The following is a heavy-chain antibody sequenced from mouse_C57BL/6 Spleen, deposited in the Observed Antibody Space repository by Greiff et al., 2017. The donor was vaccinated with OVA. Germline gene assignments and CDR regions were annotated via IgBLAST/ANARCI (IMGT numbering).Heavy chain of an antibody. J-gene: IGHJ4*01. CDR3: ARGDNYYGSSYGYYAMDY. Sequence: EVKLMESGPGLVKPSQSLSLTCSVTGYSITSGYYWNWIRQFPGNKLEWMGYISYDGSNNYNPSLKNRISITRDTSKNQFFLKLNSVTTEDTATYYCARGDNYYGSSYGYYAMDYWGQGTSVTVSS. D-gene: IGHD1-1*01. V-gene: IGHV3-6*01. CDR2: ISYDGSN. CDR1: GYSITSGYY.